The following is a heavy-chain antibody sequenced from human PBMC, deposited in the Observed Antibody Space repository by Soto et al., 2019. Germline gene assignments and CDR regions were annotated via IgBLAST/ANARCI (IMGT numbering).Heavy chain of an antibody. CDR1: GYNFHSFV. CDR3: ARTFAYCAANCDSPHHLLQY. D-gene: IGHD2-21*01. J-gene: IGHJ4*02. CDR2: VNTGSGNT. Sequence: QVPLVQSGAEVKKPGASVKVSCKASGYNFHSFVIHWMRQAPGQRFEWMGWVNTGSGNTKYSQNFQGRVTITSESPANTVYMELSSLRSEDTAVYYCARTFAYCAANCDSPHHLLQYWGQGTLVAVSS. V-gene: IGHV1-3*04.